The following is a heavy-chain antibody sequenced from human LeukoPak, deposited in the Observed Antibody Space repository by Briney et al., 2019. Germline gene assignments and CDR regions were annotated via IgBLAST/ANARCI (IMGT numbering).Heavy chain of an antibody. J-gene: IGHJ4*02. CDR2: IASDTTYM. V-gene: IGHV3-21*06. CDR1: GFTFSTYT. Sequence: GGSLRLSCEASGFTFSTYTVNWVRQAPGKGLEWVSSIASDTTYMKYADSVKGRFSVSRDNAKNSVFLEMKSLRADDTAVYFCARDYYDSSASATFDYWGRGTLVSVSS. D-gene: IGHD3-22*01. CDR3: ARDYYDSSASATFDY.